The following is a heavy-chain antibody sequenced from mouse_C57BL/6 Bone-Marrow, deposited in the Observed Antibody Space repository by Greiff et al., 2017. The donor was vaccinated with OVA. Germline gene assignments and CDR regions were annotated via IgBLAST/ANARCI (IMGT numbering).Heavy chain of an antibody. J-gene: IGHJ3*01. CDR3: ARGGSYYTNWGFAY. Sequence: QVQLKQPGAELVKPGASVKMSCKASGYTFTSYWITWVKQRPGQGLEWIGDIYPGSGSTNYNEKFKSKATLTVDTSSSTAYMQLSSLTSEDSAVYYCARGGSYYTNWGFAYWGQGTLVTVSA. CDR1: GYTFTSYW. D-gene: IGHD2-12*01. CDR2: IYPGSGST. V-gene: IGHV1-55*01.